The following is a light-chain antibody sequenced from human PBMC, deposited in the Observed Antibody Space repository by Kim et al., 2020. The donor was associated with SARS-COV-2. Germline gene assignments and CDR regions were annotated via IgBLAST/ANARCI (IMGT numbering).Light chain of an antibody. Sequence: YAAEIANIACRDRQSVTSSYDAWYQQKPAQAPRLLIYAASSRANGIPDRFSGSGSGTDFTLTISRLEPEDFAVYYCQQYSSSPPYTFGQWTKLEI. J-gene: IGKJ2*01. CDR3: QQYSSSPPYT. V-gene: IGKV3-20*01. CDR2: AAS. CDR1: QSVTSSY.